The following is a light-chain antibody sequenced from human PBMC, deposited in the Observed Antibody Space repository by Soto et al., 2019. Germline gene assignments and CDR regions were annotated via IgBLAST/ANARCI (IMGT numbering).Light chain of an antibody. CDR3: QQYYTTPWA. J-gene: IGKJ1*01. CDR1: QRVLYSANDENY. CDR2: WAS. Sequence: DIVMTQYPASPAASLGERATINCKSSQRVLYSANDENYLAWYQQKPGQPPKLLIYWASTRESVVADRFSGSGSRTDFTPTISSLQAEDVAVYYCQQYYTTPWAFGQGTKVEI. V-gene: IGKV4-1*01.